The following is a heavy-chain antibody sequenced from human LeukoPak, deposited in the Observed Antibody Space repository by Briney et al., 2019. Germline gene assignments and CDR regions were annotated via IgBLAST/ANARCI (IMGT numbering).Heavy chain of an antibody. Sequence: GGSLRLSCAASGFTFSSNYMSWVRQAPGKGLEWVSVTYRGGITYYADSVKGRFTISRDNSKNTLYLQMNSLRAEDSAVYYCARYCGGDCYSGNYFDYWGQGTLVTVSS. J-gene: IGHJ4*02. CDR3: ARYCGGDCYSGNYFDY. V-gene: IGHV3-53*01. CDR2: TYRGGIT. CDR1: GFTFSSNY. D-gene: IGHD2-21*02.